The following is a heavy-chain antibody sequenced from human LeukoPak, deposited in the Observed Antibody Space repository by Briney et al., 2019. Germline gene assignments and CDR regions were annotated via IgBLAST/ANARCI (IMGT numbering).Heavy chain of an antibody. CDR3: ARDPHPLVGATGADY. Sequence: GGSLRLSCAASGFVFSNYDVHWVRQAPGEGLEWLAYNSKDGGSNFYADSVKGRFTISRDNSKNTLYLQMNSLRAEDTAVYYCARDPHPLVGATGADYWGQGTLVTVSS. D-gene: IGHD1-26*01. V-gene: IGHV3-30*03. J-gene: IGHJ4*02. CDR1: GFVFSNYD. CDR2: NSKDGGSN.